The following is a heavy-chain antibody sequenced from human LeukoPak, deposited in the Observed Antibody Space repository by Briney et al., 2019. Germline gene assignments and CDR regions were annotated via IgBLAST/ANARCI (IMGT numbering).Heavy chain of an antibody. Sequence: PGGSLRLSCAASGFTFSSYAMSWVRQAPGKGLEWVSAISGSGGSTYYADSVKGRFTTSRDNSKNTLYLQMNSLRAEDTAVYYCAKDLVLTAAGMERRDYWGQGTLVTVSS. CDR1: GFTFSSYA. V-gene: IGHV3-23*01. CDR2: ISGSGGST. J-gene: IGHJ4*02. CDR3: AKDLVLTAAGMERRDY. D-gene: IGHD6-13*01.